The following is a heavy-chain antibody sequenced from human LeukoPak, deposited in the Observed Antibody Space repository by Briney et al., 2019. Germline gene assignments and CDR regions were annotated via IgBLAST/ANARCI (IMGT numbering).Heavy chain of an antibody. J-gene: IGHJ3*02. CDR3: ARGPYYYDSSGRYDAFDI. Sequence: GASVKVSCKASGYTITSYDIKWGRQATGQGLEWMGWMNPNSGNTGYAQKFQGRVTITRNTSISTAYMELSSLRSEDTAVYYCARGPYYYDSSGRYDAFDIWGQGTMVTVSS. CDR1: GYTITSYD. CDR2: MNPNSGNT. D-gene: IGHD3-22*01. V-gene: IGHV1-8*03.